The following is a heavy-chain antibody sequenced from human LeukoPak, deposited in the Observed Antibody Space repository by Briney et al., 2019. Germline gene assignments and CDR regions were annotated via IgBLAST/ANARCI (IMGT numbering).Heavy chain of an antibody. V-gene: IGHV3-74*01. CDR2: INSDGSST. Sequence: GGSLRLSCAASGFTFSSYWMHWVRQAPGKGLVWVSRINSDGSSTSYADSVKGRFTISRDNAKNTLYLQMNSLGAEDTAVYYCARGRPWGSYASDYYYYMDVWGKGTTVTVSS. CDR1: GFTFSSYW. J-gene: IGHJ6*03. CDR3: ARGRPWGSYASDYYYYMDV. D-gene: IGHD3-16*01.